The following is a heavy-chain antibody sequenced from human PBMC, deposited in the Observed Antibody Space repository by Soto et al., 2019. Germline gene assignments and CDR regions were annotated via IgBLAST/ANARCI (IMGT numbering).Heavy chain of an antibody. D-gene: IGHD3-3*01. V-gene: IGHV3-30*18. Sequence: GGSLRLSCAASGFTFSSYGMHWVRQAPGKGLEWVAVISYDGSNKYYADSVKGRFTISRDNSKNTLYLQMNSLRAEDTAVYYCAKDITIFGVAPDYWGQGTLVTVSS. CDR3: AKDITIFGVAPDY. CDR1: GFTFSSYG. J-gene: IGHJ4*02. CDR2: ISYDGSNK.